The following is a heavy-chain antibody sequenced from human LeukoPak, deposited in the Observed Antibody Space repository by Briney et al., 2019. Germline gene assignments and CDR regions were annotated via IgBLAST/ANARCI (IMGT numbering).Heavy chain of an antibody. V-gene: IGHV1-69*13. CDR3: ARDSRSGYYPYYFDY. J-gene: IGHJ4*02. Sequence: SVKVSCKASGGTFSSYAISWVRQAPGQGLEWMGGIIPIFGTANYAQKFQGRVTITADESTSTAYMELSSLRSEDTAVYYCARDSRSGYYPYYFDYWGQGTLVTVSS. CDR1: GGTFSSYA. D-gene: IGHD3-22*01. CDR2: IIPIFGTA.